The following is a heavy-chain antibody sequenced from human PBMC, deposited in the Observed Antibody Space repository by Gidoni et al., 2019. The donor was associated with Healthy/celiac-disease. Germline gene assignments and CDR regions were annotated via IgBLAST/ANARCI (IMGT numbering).Heavy chain of an antibody. Sequence: QVQLVESGGGVVQPGRSLRLSCAASGFTFSSYGMHWVRQAPGKGLEWVAVISYDGSNKYYADSVKGRFTISRDNSKNTLYLQMNSLRAEDTAVYYCAKDRGGGLLSWWGQGTLVTVSS. D-gene: IGHD3-16*01. J-gene: IGHJ4*02. CDR3: AKDRGGGLLSW. CDR2: ISYDGSNK. V-gene: IGHV3-30*18. CDR1: GFTFSSYG.